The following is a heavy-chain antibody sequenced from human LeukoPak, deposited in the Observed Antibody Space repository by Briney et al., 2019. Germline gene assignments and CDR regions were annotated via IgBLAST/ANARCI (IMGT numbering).Heavy chain of an antibody. CDR2: IKQDGSEK. V-gene: IGHV3-7*03. CDR3: ARAYPNSSGYSYDY. Sequence: GGSLRLSCAASGFTFSSYWMSWVRQAPGKGLEWVANIKQDGSEKYYVDSVKGRFTISRDNAKNSLYLQMNSLRAEDTAVYYCARAYPNSSGYSYDYWGQGTLVTVSS. CDR1: GFTFSSYW. D-gene: IGHD3-22*01. J-gene: IGHJ4*02.